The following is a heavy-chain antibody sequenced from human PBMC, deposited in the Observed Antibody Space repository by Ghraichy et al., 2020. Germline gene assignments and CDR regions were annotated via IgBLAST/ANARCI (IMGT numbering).Heavy chain of an antibody. CDR1: GDSTSSGNYY. CDR3: ARSRNSSGYYPVGY. CDR2: IYKSGST. J-gene: IGHJ4*02. Sequence: SETLSLTCTVSGDSTSSGNYYWGWIRQLPGKGLEWIGYIYKSGSTYYNPSLKSRRTISIDASKNQFPRKLNSVTAADTAVYYCARSRNSSGYYPVGYWGPGTLVTVSS. V-gene: IGHV4-30-4*08. D-gene: IGHD3-22*01.